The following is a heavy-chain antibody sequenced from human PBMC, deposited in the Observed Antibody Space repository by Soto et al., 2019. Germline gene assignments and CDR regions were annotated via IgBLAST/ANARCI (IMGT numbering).Heavy chain of an antibody. V-gene: IGHV4-39*01. D-gene: IGHD3-22*01. CDR2: IYYSGST. CDR1: GGSISSSSYY. CDR3: ARRGDYYDSSGNFDY. Sequence: PSETLSLTCTVSGGSISSSSYYWGWIRQPPGKGLEWIGSIYYSGSTYYNPSLKSRVTISVDTSKNQFSLKLSSVTAADTAVYYCARRGDYYDSSGNFDYWGQGTLVT. J-gene: IGHJ4*02.